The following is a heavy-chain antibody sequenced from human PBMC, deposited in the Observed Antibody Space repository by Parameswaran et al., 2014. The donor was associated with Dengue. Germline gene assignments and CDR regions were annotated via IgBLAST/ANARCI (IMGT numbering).Heavy chain of an antibody. D-gene: IGHD2-15*01. CDR3: ARSEYCSGGSCYPGGWFDP. CDR2: IYTDGST. J-gene: IGHJ5*02. Sequence: WIRQPPGKGLEWVSFIYTDGSTYYADSVKGRFTISSDNSRNTLYLQMNSLRPEDTAVYYCARSEYCSGGSCYPGGWFDPWGQGTLVTVSS. V-gene: IGHV3-66*02.